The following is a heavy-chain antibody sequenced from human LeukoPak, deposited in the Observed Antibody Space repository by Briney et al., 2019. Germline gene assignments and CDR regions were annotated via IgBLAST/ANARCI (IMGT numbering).Heavy chain of an antibody. J-gene: IGHJ6*04. V-gene: IGHV4-38-2*01. CDR1: GHSISTGYY. D-gene: IGHD3-10*01. CDR3: ASYYASGASAYNYSGMDV. Sequence: SETLSLTCAVSGHSISTGYYWGWIRPPPGKGLEWIGSMSHNRGTYYNPSLKSRVTISMDTSKNQISLRLTSVTAADTAVYYCASYYASGASAYNYSGMDVWGKGTTVTVSS. CDR2: MSHNRGT.